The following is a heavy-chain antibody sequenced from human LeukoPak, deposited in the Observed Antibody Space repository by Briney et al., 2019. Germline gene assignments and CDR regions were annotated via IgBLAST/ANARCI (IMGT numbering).Heavy chain of an antibody. J-gene: IGHJ4*02. Sequence: PGGSLRLSCVASGFAFSSFTMNWVRQAPGKGLEWVSYISGSSSTIYYADSVKGRFTISRDNAKNSLFLQMNSLRAEDTAVYYCARKLAYWGQGTLVTVSS. V-gene: IGHV3-48*01. CDR3: ARKLAY. D-gene: IGHD6-6*01. CDR2: ISGSSSTI. CDR1: GFAFSSFT.